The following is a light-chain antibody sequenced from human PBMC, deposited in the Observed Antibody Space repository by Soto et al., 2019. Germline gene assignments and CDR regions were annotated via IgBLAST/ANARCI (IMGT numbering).Light chain of an antibody. J-gene: IGLJ2*01. V-gene: IGLV2-14*01. CDR3: SSFTSSNTVL. CDR1: SSDVGGYNY. CDR2: DVS. Sequence: HSALTQPASVSGSPGQSITISCTGTSSDVGGYNYVSWYQQHPGKVPKLMIYDVSNRPSGVSNRFSGSKSGNTASLTISGLQAEDEADYYCSSFTSSNTVLFGGGTKLTVL.